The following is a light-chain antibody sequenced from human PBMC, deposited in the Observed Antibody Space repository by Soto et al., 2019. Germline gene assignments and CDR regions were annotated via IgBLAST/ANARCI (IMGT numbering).Light chain of an antibody. Sequence: QSALTQPASVSGSPGQSITISCTGTSSDVGSYNLVSWYQQHPGKAPKLMIYEVSKRPSGVSNRFSGSKSGNTASLTISGLQAEYEADYYCCSYAGSSTFAVFGGGTKLTVL. CDR3: CSYAGSSTFAV. V-gene: IGLV2-23*02. CDR1: SSDVGSYNL. J-gene: IGLJ2*01. CDR2: EVS.